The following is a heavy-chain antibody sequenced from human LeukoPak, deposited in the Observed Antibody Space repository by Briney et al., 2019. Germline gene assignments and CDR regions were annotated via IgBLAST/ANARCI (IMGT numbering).Heavy chain of an antibody. Sequence: PGGPLNLPLPASGFTFGSYARSWVRRPQGKGLEGAPGIRGSDGGTYYADSVKGRFTISGDNSKNTLYLQMNSLRVEDTAVYYCAKSKGVNTFYFDYWGQGALVTVSS. D-gene: IGHD5-18*01. CDR1: GFTFGSYA. CDR2: IRGSDGGT. CDR3: AKSKGVNTFYFDY. J-gene: IGHJ4*02. V-gene: IGHV3-23*01.